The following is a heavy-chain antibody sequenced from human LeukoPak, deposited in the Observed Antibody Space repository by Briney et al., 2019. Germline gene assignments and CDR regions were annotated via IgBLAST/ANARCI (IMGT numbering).Heavy chain of an antibody. V-gene: IGHV1-46*01. CDR1: GYTFGSYY. D-gene: IGHD3-10*01. CDR2: INPSRGST. Sequence: GASVKVSCKASGYTFGSYYMFWVRQAPGQGLEWMGIINPSRGSTSYAQRFQGRVTMTRDMSTSTVYMELSSLRSEDTAVYYCAADVNYYGSGSYYGRWFDPWGQGTLVTVSS. CDR3: AADVNYYGSGSYYGRWFDP. J-gene: IGHJ5*02.